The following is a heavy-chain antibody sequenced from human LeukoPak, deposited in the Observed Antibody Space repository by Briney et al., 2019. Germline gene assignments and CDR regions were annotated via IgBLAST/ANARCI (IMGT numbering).Heavy chain of an antibody. V-gene: IGHV1-2*02. J-gene: IGHJ6*03. Sequence: GASVKVSCKASGYTFNGYYMHWVRQAPGQGLEWMGWINPSSGDTNYAQKFQGRVPVTRDTSISTAYMELSGLTSDDTAVYYCARTAYQFGTYFYYMNVWGKGTTVTVSS. D-gene: IGHD2-21*01. CDR1: GYTFNGYY. CDR2: INPSSGDT. CDR3: ARTAYQFGTYFYYMNV.